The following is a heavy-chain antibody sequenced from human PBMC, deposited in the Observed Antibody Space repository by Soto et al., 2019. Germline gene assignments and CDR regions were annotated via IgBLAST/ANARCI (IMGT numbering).Heavy chain of an antibody. CDR1: GCSISSGGYS. CDR2: IYHSGST. D-gene: IGHD4-17*01. J-gene: IGHJ2*01. CDR3: ARVSSTVAYWYFDL. Sequence: SETLSLTCAFSGCSISSGGYSWSWIRQPPGKGLEWIGYIYHSGSTYYNPSLKSRVTISVDRSKNQFSLKLSSVTAADTAVYYCARVSSTVAYWYFDLWGRGTLVTVSS. V-gene: IGHV4-30-2*01.